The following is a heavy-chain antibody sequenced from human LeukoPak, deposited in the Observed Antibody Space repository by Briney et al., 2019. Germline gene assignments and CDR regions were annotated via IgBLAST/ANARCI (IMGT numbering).Heavy chain of an antibody. CDR1: GFSFNNAW. CDR2: IKSKSNGATP. CDR3: VTDLGRGLLYVDY. V-gene: IGHV3-15*01. D-gene: IGHD1-26*01. J-gene: IGHJ4*02. Sequence: PGGSLRLSCAASGFSFNNAWMTWVRQAPGKGLEWVGRIKSKSNGATPDYAAPVKGRFTISRDDEKNTLYLQMNSLQTEDTAVYYCVTDLGRGLLYVDYWGQGTLVTVSS.